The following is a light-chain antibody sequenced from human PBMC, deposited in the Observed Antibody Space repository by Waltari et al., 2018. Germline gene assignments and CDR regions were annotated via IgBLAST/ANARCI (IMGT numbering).Light chain of an antibody. J-gene: IGKJ1*01. CDR1: QDIRTW. CDR3: QQSGTFPPT. V-gene: IGKV1-12*01. Sequence: DIRLTQSPSSVSASVGDRVTITCRASQDIRTWLAWYQQKPGKAPRLLIYHASGLQSGVPSRFSGSGSVTVFTLTISTLQPEDFATYSCQQSGTFPPTFGPGTKVEI. CDR2: HAS.